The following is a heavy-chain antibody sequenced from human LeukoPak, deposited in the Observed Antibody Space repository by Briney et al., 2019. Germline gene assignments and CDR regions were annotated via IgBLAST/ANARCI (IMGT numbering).Heavy chain of an antibody. V-gene: IGHV4-61*01. J-gene: IGHJ5*02. CDR3: ARSRAFNSGAFDP. D-gene: IGHD1-26*01. CDR2: IYNGVNT. Sequence: PSETVSLTCTVSGASVSSASYWTWIRQPPGKGVEWIAHIYNGVNTNYNPSLKSRVTISVDTSKNQFSLRLNSVTAADTAVYYCARSRAFNSGAFDPWGQGSLVTVSS. CDR1: GASVSSASY.